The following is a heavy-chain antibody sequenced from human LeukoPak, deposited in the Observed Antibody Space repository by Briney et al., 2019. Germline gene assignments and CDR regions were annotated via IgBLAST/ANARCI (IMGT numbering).Heavy chain of an antibody. CDR3: ARLIAAGPQLDY. D-gene: IGHD6-13*01. V-gene: IGHV4-30-2*01. Sequence: TLSLTCTVSGGSITDNFYWSWIRQPPGKGLEWIGYIYRTGDTYNNPSLGSRVTVPLDMSKNQFSLKLSSVTAADTAVYYCARLIAAGPQLDYWGQGTLVTVSS. CDR2: IYRTGDT. J-gene: IGHJ4*02. CDR1: GGSITDNFY.